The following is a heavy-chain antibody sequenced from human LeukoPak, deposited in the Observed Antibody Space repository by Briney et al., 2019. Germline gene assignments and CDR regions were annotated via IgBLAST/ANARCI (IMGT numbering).Heavy chain of an antibody. CDR3: AREDPQTTVPEGMDV. J-gene: IGHJ6*02. CDR2: IYYTGTT. D-gene: IGHD4-17*01. CDR1: GGSISSHY. Sequence: KPSETLSLTCTVSGGSISSHYWSWIRQLPGKGLEWIGYIYYTGTTNYNPSLRSRVTISVDTSRNQFSLRLSSVTAADTAVYYCAREDPQTTVPEGMDVWGHGTTVIVSS. V-gene: IGHV4-59*11.